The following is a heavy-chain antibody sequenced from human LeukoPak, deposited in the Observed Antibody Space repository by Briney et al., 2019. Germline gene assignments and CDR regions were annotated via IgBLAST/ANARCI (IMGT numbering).Heavy chain of an antibody. V-gene: IGHV3-15*01. CDR3: TTDVGATYFDY. Sequence: PGGSLRLSCAASGFTFSNAWMSRVRQAPGKGLEWVGRIKSKTDGGTTDYAAPVKGRFTISRDDSKNTLYLQMNSLKTEDTAVYYCTTDVGATYFDYWGQGTLVTVSS. CDR1: GFTFSNAW. D-gene: IGHD1-26*01. J-gene: IGHJ4*02. CDR2: IKSKTDGGTT.